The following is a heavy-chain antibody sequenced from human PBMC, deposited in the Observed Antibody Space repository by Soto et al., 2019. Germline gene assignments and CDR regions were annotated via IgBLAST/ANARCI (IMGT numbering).Heavy chain of an antibody. V-gene: IGHV2-5*02. CDR3: AHAYGGRSLY. CDR1: GFSLTTDRVG. D-gene: IGHD1-26*01. CDR2: IYWDDSK. Sequence: QITLKESGPTLVKPTQTLTLTCTFSGFSLTTDRVGVGWIRQPPGEALEWLAVIYWDDSKTYRPSLESRLTINKDTSKNQVALTMPNMDSLDTATYYCAHAYGGRSLYWGQGTLVTVSS. J-gene: IGHJ4*02.